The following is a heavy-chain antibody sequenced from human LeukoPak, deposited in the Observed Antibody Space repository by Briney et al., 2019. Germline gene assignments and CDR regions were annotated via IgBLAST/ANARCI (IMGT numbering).Heavy chain of an antibody. D-gene: IGHD6-13*01. J-gene: IGHJ4*02. CDR1: GFSFSTYW. Sequence: GGSLRLSCAASGFSFSTYWMSWVRQAPGKGLEWVANIKQDGSEKYYVDSVKGRFTISRDNAKNSLYLQMNGLRAEDTAVYYCARHRGSWYSETYFDYWGQGTLDTVSS. CDR2: IKQDGSEK. V-gene: IGHV3-7*03. CDR3: ARHRGSWYSETYFDY.